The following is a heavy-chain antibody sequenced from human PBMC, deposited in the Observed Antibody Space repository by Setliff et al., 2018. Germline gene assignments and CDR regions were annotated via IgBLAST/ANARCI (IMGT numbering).Heavy chain of an antibody. Sequence: GGSLRLSCVVSGLTVSNDFMGWVRQAPGKGLEWVAVIWGDGGTKYHADSVKGRFTISRDNSKNTLYLQMNSLRPEDTAVYYCARTCSGSGCYAGLESWGQGTPVTVSS. D-gene: IGHD2-15*01. CDR3: ARTCSGSGCYAGLES. CDR2: IWGDGGTK. J-gene: IGHJ4*02. CDR1: GLTVSNDF. V-gene: IGHV3-33*08.